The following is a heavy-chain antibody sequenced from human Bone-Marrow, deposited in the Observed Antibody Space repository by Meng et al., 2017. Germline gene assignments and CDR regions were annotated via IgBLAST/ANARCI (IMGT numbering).Heavy chain of an antibody. V-gene: IGHV1-2*02. CDR3: ATRILSNYYGSGSYYSEY. D-gene: IGHD3-10*01. CDR1: GYTFTGYY. J-gene: IGHJ4*02. CDR2: INPNSGGT. Sequence: ASVKVSCKASGYTFTGYYMHWVRQAPGQGLEWMGWINPNSGGTNYAQKFQGRVTMTRDTSISTAYMELSRLRSDDTAVYYCATRILSNYYGSGSYYSEYWGQGTLVTVSS.